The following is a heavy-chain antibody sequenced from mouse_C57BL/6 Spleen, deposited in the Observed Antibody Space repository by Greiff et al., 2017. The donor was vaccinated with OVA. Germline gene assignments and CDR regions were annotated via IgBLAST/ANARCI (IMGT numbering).Heavy chain of an antibody. CDR1: GFTFSDAW. D-gene: IGHD2-1*01. Sequence: EVKVVESGGGLVQPGGSMKLSCAASGFTFSDAWMDWVRQSPEKGLEWVAEIRNKANNHATYYAESVQGRFTISRDESKSSVYLQMNSLRAEDTGMYYCTPYGNPVRFAYWGQGTLVTVSA. V-gene: IGHV6-6*01. CDR3: TPYGNPVRFAY. J-gene: IGHJ3*01. CDR2: IRNKANNHAT.